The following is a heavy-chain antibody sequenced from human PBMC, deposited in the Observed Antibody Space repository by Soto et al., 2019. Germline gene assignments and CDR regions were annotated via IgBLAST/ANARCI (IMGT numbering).Heavy chain of an antibody. D-gene: IGHD6-19*01. CDR2: VFYTGST. CDR1: GGYLRSYY. V-gene: IGHV4-59*01. Sequence: SATQSLTCRVTGGYLRSYYWRWIRPPPGKGLEWIGYVFYTGSTNYNPSLKSRVTISVDTSKNQFSLKLSSVTAADTAGYYCAARAGSPWYYCDCWGQGTRVTVSS. J-gene: IGHJ4*02. CDR3: AARAGSPWYYCDC.